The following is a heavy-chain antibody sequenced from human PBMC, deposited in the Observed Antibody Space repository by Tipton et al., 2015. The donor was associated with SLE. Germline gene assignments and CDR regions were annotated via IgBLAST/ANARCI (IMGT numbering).Heavy chain of an antibody. CDR3: ARGSYFVH. D-gene: IGHD3-10*01. J-gene: IGHJ4*02. Sequence: QLVQSGPEVKKPGSSVKVSCKASGGTFSSYAISWVRQAPGQGLEWMGGIIPILAKPNYAQKFQGRVTITTDESTSTAYMELRSLRSDDTAVYYCARGSYFVHWGQGTLVTVSS. CDR1: GGTFSSYA. CDR2: IIPILAKP. V-gene: IGHV1-69*05.